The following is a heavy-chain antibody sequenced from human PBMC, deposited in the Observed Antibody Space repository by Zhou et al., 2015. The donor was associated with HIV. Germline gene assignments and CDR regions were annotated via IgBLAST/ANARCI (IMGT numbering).Heavy chain of an antibody. CDR1: GGTFSSYA. V-gene: IGHV1-8*02. CDR2: MNPNSGNT. Sequence: QVQLVQSGAEVKKPGSSVKVSCKASGGTFSSYAISWVRQAPGQGLEWMGWMNPNSGNTGYAQKFQGRVTMTRNTSISTAYMELSSLRSEDTAVYYCARGTPRVGDYGYWGQGTLVTVSS. CDR3: ARGTPRVGDYGY. J-gene: IGHJ4*02. D-gene: IGHD4-17*01.